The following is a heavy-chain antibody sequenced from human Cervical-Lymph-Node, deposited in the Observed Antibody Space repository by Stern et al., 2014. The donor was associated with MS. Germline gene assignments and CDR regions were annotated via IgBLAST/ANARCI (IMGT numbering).Heavy chain of an antibody. J-gene: IGHJ4*02. CDR3: AREDLADTAPSDF. CDR2: VVPSDGVE. Sequence: VQLVESGAEVKKPGSSGKVSCKASGDTFNNYIFSWVRQAPGQGLEGMGRVVPSDGVENYAQKFQDRVTISADKSTSTVYMELRSLRSEDTAIYYCAREDLADTAPSDFWGQGTLVTVSS. D-gene: IGHD5-18*01. CDR1: GDTFNNYI. V-gene: IGHV1-69*04.